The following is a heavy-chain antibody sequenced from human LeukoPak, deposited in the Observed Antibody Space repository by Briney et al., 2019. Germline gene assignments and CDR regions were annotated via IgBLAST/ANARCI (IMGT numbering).Heavy chain of an antibody. D-gene: IGHD3-10*01. J-gene: IGHJ4*02. Sequence: GRSLRLSCAASGFTFSSYGMHWVRQAPGKGLEWVTIISYDRSDKFYTDSVKGRFTISRDNSKNTLYLQMNSLRAEDTAVYYCAKENYGSGSQYYFDYWGQGTLVTVSS. CDR2: ISYDRSDK. CDR3: AKENYGSGSQYYFDY. CDR1: GFTFSSYG. V-gene: IGHV3-30*18.